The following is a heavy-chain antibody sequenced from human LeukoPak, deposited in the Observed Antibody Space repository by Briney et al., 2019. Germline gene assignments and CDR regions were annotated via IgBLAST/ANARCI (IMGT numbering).Heavy chain of an antibody. CDR2: ISGSGSST. D-gene: IGHD2-8*01. J-gene: IGHJ5*02. V-gene: IGHV3-23*01. CDR1: GFTFSSYA. CDR3: ARDLPQQIVQYWFDP. Sequence: GGSLRLSCAASGFTFSSYAMSWVRQAPGKGLDWVSGISGSGSSTSYADSVKGRFTISRDNSKSTLYLQMNSLRAEDTAVYYCARDLPQQIVQYWFDPWGQGTLVTVSS.